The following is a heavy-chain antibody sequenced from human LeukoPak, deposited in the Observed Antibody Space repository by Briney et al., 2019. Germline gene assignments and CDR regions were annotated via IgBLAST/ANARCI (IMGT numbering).Heavy chain of an antibody. V-gene: IGHV3-7*01. CDR2: IEQNGREK. D-gene: IGHD6-13*01. CDR3: AAYRTRSSNSLDF. J-gene: IGHJ4*02. CDR1: GFTFSSYW. Sequence: GESLRLSCAASGFTFSSYWMTWVRQAPGQGLEWVANIEQNGREKNYVDSVKGRFTISRDNAKHSLYLQMNSLRAEDTAVYYCAAYRTRSSNSLDFWGRGTLVTVSS.